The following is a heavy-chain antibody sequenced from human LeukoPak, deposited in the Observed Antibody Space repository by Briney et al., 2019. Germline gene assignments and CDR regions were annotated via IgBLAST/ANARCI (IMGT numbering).Heavy chain of an antibody. CDR1: GFTFSSYT. CDR3: AREYCYDSSGYYGY. Sequence: GGSLRLSCAASGFTFSSYTMNWVRQAPGKGLEWVSSISSSSSYIYYADSVKGRFTISRDNAKNSLYLQMNSLRGEGTAVYYCAREYCYDSSGYYGYWGQGILVTVSS. V-gene: IGHV3-21*01. CDR2: ISSSSSYI. D-gene: IGHD3-22*01. J-gene: IGHJ4*02.